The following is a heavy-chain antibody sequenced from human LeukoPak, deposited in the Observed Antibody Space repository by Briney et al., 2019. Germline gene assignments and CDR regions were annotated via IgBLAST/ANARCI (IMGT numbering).Heavy chain of an antibody. CDR3: ASGGGYCSGGSCYWTFDY. Sequence: ASVKVSCKASGYTFSSYDINWVRQATGQGLEWMGWMNPNSGNTDYAQRLQGRVTMTRNTSISTAYMELSSLRSEDTAVYYCASGGGYCSGGSCYWTFDYWGQGTLVTVSS. CDR1: GYTFSSYD. J-gene: IGHJ4*02. CDR2: MNPNSGNT. V-gene: IGHV1-8*01. D-gene: IGHD2-15*01.